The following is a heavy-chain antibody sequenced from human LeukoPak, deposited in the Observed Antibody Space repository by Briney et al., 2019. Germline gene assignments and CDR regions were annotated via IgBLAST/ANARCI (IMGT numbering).Heavy chain of an antibody. CDR1: GFTVSSNY. CDR2: IYSNNIT. J-gene: IGHJ4*02. D-gene: IGHD3-22*01. CDR3: AKGITVMMVAPGY. Sequence: GGSLRLSCAASGFTVSSNYMTWVRQAPGKGLEWVSVIYSNNITFYADSVEGRFTISRDNSKNTLYLQKNSLRAEDTAVYYCAKGITVMMVAPGYWGQGTLVTVSS. V-gene: IGHV3-53*01.